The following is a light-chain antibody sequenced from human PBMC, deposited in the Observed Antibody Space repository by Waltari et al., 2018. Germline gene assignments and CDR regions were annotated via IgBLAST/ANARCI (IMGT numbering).Light chain of an antibody. CDR3: QSYDSSLSGSGWV. V-gene: IGLV1-40*01. CDR2: ADS. Sequence: TAPKRLTYADSNLPAGVPYRFSVARSGTSASRSISGLQTEDEADYYCQSYDSSLSGSGWVFGGGTKLTVL. J-gene: IGLJ3*02.